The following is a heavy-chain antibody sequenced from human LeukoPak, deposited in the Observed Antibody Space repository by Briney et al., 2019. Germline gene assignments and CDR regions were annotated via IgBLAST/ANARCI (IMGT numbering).Heavy chain of an antibody. CDR3: ARALSSLRLYYFDY. CDR2: INPNSGGT. D-gene: IGHD6-6*01. V-gene: IGHV1-2*02. J-gene: IGHJ4*02. Sequence: ASVKVSCKASGYTFTGYYIHWVRQAPGQGLEWMGWINPNSGGTNYAQNLEGRVTMTRDTSISTAHMELSSLTSDDTAVYYCARALSSLRLYYFDYWGQGTLITVSS. CDR1: GYTFTGYY.